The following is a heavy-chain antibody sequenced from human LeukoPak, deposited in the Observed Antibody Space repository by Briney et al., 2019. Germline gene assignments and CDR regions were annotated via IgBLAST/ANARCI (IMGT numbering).Heavy chain of an antibody. CDR3: ARGYYY. D-gene: IGHD3-10*01. CDR1: GFSFSINS. Sequence: GGSPRLSCAASGFSFSINSMNWVRRAPGKGLEWVSYISDSSTIYYADSVKGRFTISRDNAKNSLYLQMNSLRAEDTAVYYCARGYYYWGQGTLVTVSS. V-gene: IGHV3-48*01. CDR2: ISDSSTI. J-gene: IGHJ4*02.